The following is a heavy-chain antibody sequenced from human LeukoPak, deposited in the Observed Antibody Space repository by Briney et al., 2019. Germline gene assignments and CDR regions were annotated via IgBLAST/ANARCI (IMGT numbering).Heavy chain of an antibody. CDR2: INWNGGST. J-gene: IGHJ4*02. CDR1: GFTFDDYG. Sequence: PGGSLRLSCAASGFTFDDYGMSWVRQAPGKGLEWVSGINWNGGSTGYADSVKGRFNISRENAKNSLYLQMNSLRAEDTALYYCARDHYGDYVFDYWGQGTLVTVSS. CDR3: ARDHYGDYVFDY. V-gene: IGHV3-20*04. D-gene: IGHD4-17*01.